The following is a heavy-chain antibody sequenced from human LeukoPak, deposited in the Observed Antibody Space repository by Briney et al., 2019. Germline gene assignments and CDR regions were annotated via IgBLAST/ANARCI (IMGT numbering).Heavy chain of an antibody. CDR1: GSTFSSYW. D-gene: IGHD3-10*01. CDR3: ARNSITMIRGVIGINWFDP. CDR2: IKQDGSEK. J-gene: IGHJ5*02. Sequence: SGGSLRLSCVVSGSTFSSYWMSWVRQAPGKGLEWVANIKQDGSEKYYVDSVKGRFTISRDNAKNSLYLQMNSLRVEDTAVYYCARNSITMIRGVIGINWFDPWGQGTLVTVSS. V-gene: IGHV3-7*01.